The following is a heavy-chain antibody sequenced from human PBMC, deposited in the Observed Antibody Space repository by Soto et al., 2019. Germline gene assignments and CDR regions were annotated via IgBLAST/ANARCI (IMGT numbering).Heavy chain of an antibody. CDR1: GFTFSSYS. Sequence: PGGSLRLSCAASGFTFSSYSMNWVRQAPGKGLEWVSSISDISTYIFYADSMKDRFTISRDNAKNSLYLQMNSLRADDTAVYYCARSLLSLGRDVWGKGTTVSVSS. D-gene: IGHD3-16*02. J-gene: IGHJ6*04. CDR2: ISDISTYI. CDR3: ARSLLSLGRDV. V-gene: IGHV3-21*01.